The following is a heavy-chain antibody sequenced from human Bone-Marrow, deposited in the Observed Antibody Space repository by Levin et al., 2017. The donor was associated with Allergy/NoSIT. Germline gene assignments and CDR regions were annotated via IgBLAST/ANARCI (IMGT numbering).Heavy chain of an antibody. J-gene: IGHJ6*02. CDR1: GFTFSGSA. CDR3: TRHSRPWVATIHKWRSDGMDV. Sequence: GGSLRLSCAASGFTFSGSAMHWVRQASGKGLEWVGRIRSKANSYATAYAASVKGRFTISRDDSKNTAYLQMNSLKTEDTAVYYCTRHSRPWVATIHKWRSDGMDVWGQGTTVTVSS. CDR2: IRSKANSYAT. V-gene: IGHV3-73*01. D-gene: IGHD5-12*01.